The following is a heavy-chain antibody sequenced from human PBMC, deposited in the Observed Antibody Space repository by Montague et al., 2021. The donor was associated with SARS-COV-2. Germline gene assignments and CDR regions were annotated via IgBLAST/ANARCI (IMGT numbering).Heavy chain of an antibody. J-gene: IGHJ6*02. CDR2: IYSSGST. CDR3: ARDYGDYSYYYGLDV. V-gene: IGHV4-61*02. D-gene: IGHD4-17*01. CDR1: GGSIRSGSYY. Sequence: TLSLTCTVSGGSIRSGSYYWSWIRQPAGKGLEWIGRIYSSGSTNYNPSLKSRVTMSVDTSKNQFSPKVSSATAADTAVYYCARDYGDYSYYYGLDVWGQGTTVTVSS.